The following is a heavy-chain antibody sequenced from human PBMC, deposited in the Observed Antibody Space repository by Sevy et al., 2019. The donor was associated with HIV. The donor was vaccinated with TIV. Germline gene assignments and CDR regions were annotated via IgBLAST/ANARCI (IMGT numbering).Heavy chain of an antibody. CDR1: GYTFTTYF. J-gene: IGHJ5*01. CDR2: INPSNGYT. D-gene: IGHD3-16*02. V-gene: IGHV1-46*01. CDR3: ARLSRPNNHVLDS. Sequence: ASVKVSCKASGYTFTTYFLYWVRQAPRQGLEWMAIINPSNGYTNYAQKFQDRLIVTRDTSTSTVYVEMSSLTSEDTAVYFCARLSRPNNHVLDSWGQGTLVTVSS.